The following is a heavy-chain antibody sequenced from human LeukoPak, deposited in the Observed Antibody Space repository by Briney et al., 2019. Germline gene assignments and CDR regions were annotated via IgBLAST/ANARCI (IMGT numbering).Heavy chain of an antibody. Sequence: SETLSLTCSVSGGSISSYYWSWIRQPPGKGLEWIGYIYFSGSTNYNPSLKSRVTISVDTSKNQFSLQLSSATAADTAVYYCARDLCGGGSYCLYYGVDVWGQGTTVTVSS. CDR1: GGSISSYY. D-gene: IGHD1-26*01. CDR2: IYFSGST. V-gene: IGHV4-59*01. J-gene: IGHJ6*02. CDR3: ARDLCGGGSYCLYYGVDV.